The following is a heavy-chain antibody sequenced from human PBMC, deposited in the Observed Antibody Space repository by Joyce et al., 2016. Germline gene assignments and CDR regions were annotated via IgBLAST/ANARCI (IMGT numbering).Heavy chain of an antibody. CDR3: ASGFWSGFYLDAFDI. CDR1: GGSGSSGSYY. J-gene: IGHJ3*02. D-gene: IGHD3-3*01. CDR2: IYYSGST. V-gene: IGHV4-61*01. Sequence: QVQLQESGPGLVKPSETLSLTCTVAGGSGSSGSYYWTWIRQPPGKGLEWIGYIYYSGSTIYNPSLKSRVTISRDTSKNQFSLKLSSVTAADTAVYYWASGFWSGFYLDAFDIWGQGTMVTVSS.